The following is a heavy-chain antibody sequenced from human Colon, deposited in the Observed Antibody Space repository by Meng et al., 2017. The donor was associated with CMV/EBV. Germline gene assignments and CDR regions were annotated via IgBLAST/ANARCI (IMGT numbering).Heavy chain of an antibody. CDR3: AQGDGPMENWFDP. CDR2: IDYSGST. D-gene: IGHD3-10*01. J-gene: IGHJ5*02. Sequence: SETLSLTCTVSGGSIISYYWSWIRQPPGKGLEWIGYIDYSGSTNYNPSLKSRVTISIDTSKNQFSLKLSSVTAADTAVYYCAQGDGPMENWFDPWGQGTLVTVSS. V-gene: IGHV4-59*01. CDR1: GGSIISYY.